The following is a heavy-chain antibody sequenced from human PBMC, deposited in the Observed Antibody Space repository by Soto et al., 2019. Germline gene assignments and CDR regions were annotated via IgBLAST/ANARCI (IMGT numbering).Heavy chain of an antibody. CDR3: AKEPDVVCGSYTLFDP. J-gene: IGHJ5*02. Sequence: PGGSLRLSCAASGFTFSSYAMSWVRQAPGKGLEWVSGISGSGGSPYYADSVKGRFTISIDNSKNTLYLQMNSLRAEDTAVYYCAKEPDVVCGSYTLFDPWGQGTLVTVSS. V-gene: IGHV3-23*01. CDR2: ISGSGGSP. CDR1: GFTFSSYA. D-gene: IGHD1-26*01.